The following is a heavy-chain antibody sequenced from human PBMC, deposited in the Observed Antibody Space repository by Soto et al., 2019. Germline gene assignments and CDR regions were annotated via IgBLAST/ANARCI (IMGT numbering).Heavy chain of an antibody. Sequence: PGGSLRLSCAASGFTFSSYSMNWVRQAPGKGLEWVSSISSSSSYIYYADSVKGRFTISRGNAKNSLYLQMNSLRAEDTAVYNCPRPRGRGYSRGWYREYYYYDMDVWGQGTPVTASS. V-gene: IGHV3-21*01. D-gene: IGHD6-19*01. CDR3: PRPRGRGYSRGWYREYYYYDMDV. CDR2: ISSSSSYI. CDR1: GFTFSSYS. J-gene: IGHJ6*01.